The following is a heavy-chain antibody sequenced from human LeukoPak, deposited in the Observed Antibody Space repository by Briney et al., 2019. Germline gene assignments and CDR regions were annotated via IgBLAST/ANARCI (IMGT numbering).Heavy chain of an antibody. V-gene: IGHV3-30*02. CDR2: IRYDGSNK. J-gene: IGHJ4*02. Sequence: GGSLRLSCAASGFTFSSYGMHWVRQAPGKGLEWVAFIRYDGSNKYYADSEKGRFTISRDNSKNTLYLQMNSLRAEDTAVYYCAKDQLPGNVGRSYYFDYWGQGTLVTVSS. CDR3: AKDQLPGNVGRSYYFDY. D-gene: IGHD4-23*01. CDR1: GFTFSSYG.